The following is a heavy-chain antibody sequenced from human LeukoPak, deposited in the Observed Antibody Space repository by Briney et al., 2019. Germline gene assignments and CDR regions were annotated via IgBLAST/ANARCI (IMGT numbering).Heavy chain of an antibody. V-gene: IGHV3-23*01. J-gene: IGHJ4*02. D-gene: IGHD2-15*01. Sequence: PGGSLRLSCAASGFTFSNYVMSRVRQAPGKGPEWVSGINGGGGSTFYAESVKGRFTISRDNSKNTLYLQMNSLRAEDTAVYYCVKDGRRSPPCWGQGTLVTVSS. CDR2: INGGGGST. CDR1: GFTFSNYV. CDR3: VKDGRRSPPC.